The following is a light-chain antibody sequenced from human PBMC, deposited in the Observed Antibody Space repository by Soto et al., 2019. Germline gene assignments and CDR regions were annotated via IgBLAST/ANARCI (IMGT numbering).Light chain of an antibody. J-gene: IGKJ4*01. CDR1: QGISSA. CDR3: QQFNNYPLT. Sequence: AIQLTQSPSSLSASVVERVTITFRASQGISSALAWYQKKPGKAPKLLIYYASNLESGVPPRFSGSGSRTDITLTISSLQPEDFATYYCQQFNNYPLTFGGGTKGDIK. V-gene: IGKV1D-13*01. CDR2: YAS.